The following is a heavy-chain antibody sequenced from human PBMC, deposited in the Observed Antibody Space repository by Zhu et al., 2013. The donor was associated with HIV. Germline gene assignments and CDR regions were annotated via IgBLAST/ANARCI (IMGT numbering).Heavy chain of an antibody. CDR2: IIPIFGTA. D-gene: IGHD6-13*01. V-gene: IGHV1-69*01. CDR3: ARDLPQPLAAAGYNWFDP. Sequence: QVQLVQSGAEVKKPGSSVKVSCKASGGTFSSYAISWVRQAPGQGLEWMGGIIPIFGTANYAQKFQGRVTITADESTSTAYMELSSLRSEDTAVYYCARDLPQPLAAAGYNWFDPWGQGTLVTVSS. J-gene: IGHJ5*02. CDR1: GGTFSSYA.